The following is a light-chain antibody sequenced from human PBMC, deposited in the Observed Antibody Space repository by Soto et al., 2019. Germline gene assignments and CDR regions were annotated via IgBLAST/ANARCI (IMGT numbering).Light chain of an antibody. CDR2: GAS. V-gene: IGKV3-15*01. CDR3: QQYTYWPPYT. J-gene: IGKJ2*01. Sequence: EIVMSQSPATLSVSPGERATLSCRASQSVRSNLAWYQQKPGQAPRLLIYGASTRATGIPARFSGRGSGTEFTLTISSLQSEDFAVYYCQQYTYWPPYTFGQGTKLEIK. CDR1: QSVRSN.